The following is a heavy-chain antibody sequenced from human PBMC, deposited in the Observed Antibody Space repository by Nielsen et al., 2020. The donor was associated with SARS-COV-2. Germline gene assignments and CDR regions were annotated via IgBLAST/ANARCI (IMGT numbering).Heavy chain of an antibody. J-gene: IGHJ3*02. V-gene: IGHV3-23*01. CDR1: GFTFSSYA. CDR3: AKVLGLWFGEFHAFDI. Sequence: GGSLRLSCAASGFTFSSYAMSWVRQAPGKGLEWVSAISGSGGSTYYADSVKGRFTISRDNSKNTLYLQMNSLRAEDTAVYYCAKVLGLWFGEFHAFDIWGQGTMVTVSS. CDR2: ISGSGGST. D-gene: IGHD3-10*01.